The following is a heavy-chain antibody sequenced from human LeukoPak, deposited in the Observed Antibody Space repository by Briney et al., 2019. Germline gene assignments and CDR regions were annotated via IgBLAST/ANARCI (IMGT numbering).Heavy chain of an antibody. Sequence: GTSLRLSCAASGFTVSSNYMSWVRQAPGQGLEWVSGISGSGGSTYYADSVKGRFTISRDNSKNTLYLQMNSLRAEDTAVYYCAKYHYDSSGYWYFDLWGRGTLLTVSS. CDR3: AKYHYDSSGYWYFDL. D-gene: IGHD3-22*01. CDR2: ISGSGGST. V-gene: IGHV3-23*01. J-gene: IGHJ2*01. CDR1: GFTVSSNY.